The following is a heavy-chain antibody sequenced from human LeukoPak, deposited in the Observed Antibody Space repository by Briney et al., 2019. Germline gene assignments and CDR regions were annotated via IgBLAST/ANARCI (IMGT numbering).Heavy chain of an antibody. CDR1: GGTFSSYA. Sequence: SVKVSCKASGGTFSSYAISWVRQAPGQGLEWMGGIIPIFGTANYAQKFQGRVTITADESTSTAYMELRSLRSDDTAVYYCARDWRSSSGVVDYWGQGTLVTVSS. D-gene: IGHD6-6*01. CDR2: IIPIFGTA. J-gene: IGHJ4*02. CDR3: ARDWRSSSGVVDY. V-gene: IGHV1-69*13.